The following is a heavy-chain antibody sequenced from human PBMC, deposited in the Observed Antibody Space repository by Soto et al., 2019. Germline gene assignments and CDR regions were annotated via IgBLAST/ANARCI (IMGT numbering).Heavy chain of an antibody. V-gene: IGHV3-30-3*01. Sequence: PGGSLRLSCAASGFTFSSYAMHWVRQAPGKGLEWAAVISYDGSNKYYADSVKGRFTISRDNSKNTLYLQMNSLRAEDTAVYYCARDILSWYWAGYYYGMDVWGQGTTVTVSS. D-gene: IGHD6-13*01. CDR2: ISYDGSNK. CDR3: ARDILSWYWAGYYYGMDV. CDR1: GFTFSSYA. J-gene: IGHJ6*02.